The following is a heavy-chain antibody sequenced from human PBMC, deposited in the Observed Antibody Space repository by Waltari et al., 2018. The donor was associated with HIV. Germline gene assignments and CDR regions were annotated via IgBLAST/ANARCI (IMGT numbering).Heavy chain of an antibody. CDR1: GFTVRRYN. CDR2: ISSSSSYI. Sequence: EVQLVASGGGLVEPGGSLRLSCAASGFTVRRYNMTWDRQAPGKVLEWVSFISSSSSYIYYADSVKGRFTISRDNAKNSLNLQLNSLRAEDTAVYYCARDSLRGIGADGNWFDPWGQGTLVTVSS. D-gene: IGHD6-13*01. CDR3: ARDSLRGIGADGNWFDP. V-gene: IGHV3-21*01. J-gene: IGHJ5*02.